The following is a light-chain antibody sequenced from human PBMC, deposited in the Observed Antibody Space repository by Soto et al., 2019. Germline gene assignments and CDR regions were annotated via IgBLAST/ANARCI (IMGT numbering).Light chain of an antibody. V-gene: IGKV1-39*01. CDR3: QQNHSAPWT. Sequence: DIQMTQSPSSLSASIGDRVTITCRASQTISNFLNWYQQKPGKAPKLLIYAASSLQSGVPSKLSGSGSETAFTLTISRLQPEDFATYSCQQNHSAPWTVGPG. J-gene: IGKJ1*01. CDR1: QTISNF. CDR2: AAS.